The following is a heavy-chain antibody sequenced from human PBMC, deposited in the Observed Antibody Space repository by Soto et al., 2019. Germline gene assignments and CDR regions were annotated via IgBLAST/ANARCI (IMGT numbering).Heavy chain of an antibody. J-gene: IGHJ4*02. V-gene: IGHV1-24*01. CDR1: GYPFTSYA. D-gene: IGHD1-26*01. CDR2: SAPEEGEP. Sequence: ASVKVSCKASGYPFTSYAMHWLRQAPGKGLEWMGRSAPEEGEPIYPQKFQGRVSMTEDPSTDTAYMELTSLRFEDTAVYFCAADRKIVGTIGAFDFWGQGTQVTVS. CDR3: AADRKIVGTIGAFDF.